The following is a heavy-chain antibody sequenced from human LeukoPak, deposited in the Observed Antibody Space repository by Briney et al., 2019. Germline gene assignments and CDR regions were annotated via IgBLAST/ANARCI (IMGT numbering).Heavy chain of an antibody. J-gene: IGHJ4*02. CDR3: AKDRGYDYYFDY. D-gene: IGHD5-12*01. V-gene: IGHV3-9*01. CDR2: ISWNSGSI. Sequence: GGSLRLSCAASGFTFDDYAMHWVRQAPGKGLDWVSGISWNSGSIGYADSVEGRFTISRDNAKNSLYLQMNSLRAEDTALYYCAKDRGYDYYFDYWGQGTLVTVSS. CDR1: GFTFDDYA.